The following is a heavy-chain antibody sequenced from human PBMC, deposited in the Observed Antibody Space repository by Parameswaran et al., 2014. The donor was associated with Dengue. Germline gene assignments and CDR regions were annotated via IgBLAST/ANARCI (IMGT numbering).Heavy chain of an antibody. V-gene: IGHV4-34*01. CDR3: ARKGRVCSGASCYSWFDP. Sequence: WIRQPPGKGLEWIGEVNHSGNTNYTSSLKSRVIISIDTSKNQFSLNLISVTAADTAVYYCARKGRVCSGASCYSWFDPWGQGTLVTVSS. D-gene: IGHD2-15*01. CDR2: VNHSGNT. J-gene: IGHJ5*02.